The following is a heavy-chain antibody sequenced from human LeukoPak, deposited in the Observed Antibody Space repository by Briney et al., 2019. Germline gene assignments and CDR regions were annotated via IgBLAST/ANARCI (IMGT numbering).Heavy chain of an antibody. CDR1: GFTFSSYV. V-gene: IGHV3-64D*09. D-gene: IGHD2-8*01. Sequence: QPGGSLRLSCSASGFTFSSYVMFWVRQAPGKGLEYVSAVSSIGGSTYYADSVKGRFTISRDNSKNTLHLQMISLRPEDTAVYYCVKEGNGAFDIWGQGTMVTVSS. J-gene: IGHJ3*02. CDR2: VSSIGGST. CDR3: VKEGNGAFDI.